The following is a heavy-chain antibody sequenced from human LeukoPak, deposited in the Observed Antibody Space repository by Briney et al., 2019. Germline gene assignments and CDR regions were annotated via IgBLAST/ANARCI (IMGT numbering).Heavy chain of an antibody. D-gene: IGHD3-10*01. J-gene: IGHJ4*02. Sequence: SETLSLTCTVSGGSVSSGSHYWSWIRQPPGKGLEWIGNIYYSGSTKYNPSLKSRVTISVDTSKNQFSLKLSSVTAADTAVYYCARGPGSRYLDYWGQGILVTVSS. V-gene: IGHV4-61*01. CDR2: IYYSGST. CDR1: GGSVSSGSHY. CDR3: ARGPGSRYLDY.